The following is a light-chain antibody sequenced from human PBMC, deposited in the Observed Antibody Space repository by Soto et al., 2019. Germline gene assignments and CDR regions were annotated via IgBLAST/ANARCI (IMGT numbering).Light chain of an antibody. CDR3: QQRSNWLFT. CDR2: DAS. Sequence: EIVLTQSPATLSLSPGERATLSCRANQSVSSYLAWYQQKPGQAPRLLIYDASNRATGIPARFSVSGSGTDFTLTISLLEPEDFAVYYCQQRSNWLFTFGPGTKVDMK. J-gene: IGKJ3*01. V-gene: IGKV3-11*01. CDR1: QSVSSY.